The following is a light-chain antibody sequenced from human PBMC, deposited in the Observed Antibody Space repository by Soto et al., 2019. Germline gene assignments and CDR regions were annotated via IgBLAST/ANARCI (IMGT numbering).Light chain of an antibody. CDR3: QHYNTWPRT. Sequence: DIPTTKSPAVLTASAGDRVTITCRASQGIRSDLAWYQQTLGKAPRRLIYDASRRQTGVPARFSGSGSETEFTLTISSLQPEDCAVYYCQHYNTWPRTFGQGTKVDIK. CDR2: DAS. V-gene: IGKV1-17*01. J-gene: IGKJ1*01. CDR1: QGIRSD.